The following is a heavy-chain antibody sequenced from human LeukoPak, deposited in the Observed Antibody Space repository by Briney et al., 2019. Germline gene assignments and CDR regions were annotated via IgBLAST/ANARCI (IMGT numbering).Heavy chain of an antibody. Sequence: GGSLRLSCAAAGFSGFTFSSHAMSWVRQAPGKGLEWVSAISGSGGTTYYADSVKGRFSISRDNSKNTLYLQMNSLRAEDTAIYYCASKYGSGSYYIGWGQGTLVTVSS. D-gene: IGHD3-10*01. V-gene: IGHV3-23*01. CDR3: ASKYGSGSYYIG. J-gene: IGHJ4*02. CDR2: ISGSGGTT. CDR1: GFTFSSHA.